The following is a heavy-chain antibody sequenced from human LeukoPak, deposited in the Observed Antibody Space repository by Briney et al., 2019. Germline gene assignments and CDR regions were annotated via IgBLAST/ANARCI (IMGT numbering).Heavy chain of an antibody. V-gene: IGHV4-59*01. CDR2: IYYSGST. Sequence: SETLSLTCTVSGGSISSYYWSWTRQPPGKGLEWIGYIYYSGSTNYNPSLESRVTISVDMSKNQFSLKLSSVTAADTAVYYCARGTAGTTFFDYWGQGTLVTVSS. J-gene: IGHJ4*02. CDR1: GGSISSYY. CDR3: ARGTAGTTFFDY. D-gene: IGHD1-7*01.